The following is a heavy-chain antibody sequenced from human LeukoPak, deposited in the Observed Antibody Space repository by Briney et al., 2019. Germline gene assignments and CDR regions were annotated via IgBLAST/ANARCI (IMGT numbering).Heavy chain of an antibody. CDR2: IYYSGST. CDR1: GGSISSFY. V-gene: IGHV4-59*08. CDR3: ARHDGGYDSQFGY. D-gene: IGHD5-12*01. J-gene: IGHJ4*02. Sequence: PSETLSLTCTVSGGSISSFYWSWIRRPPGKGLEWIGYIYYSGSTNYNPSLKSRVTISVNTSKNQFSLKLSSVTAADTAVYYCARHDGGYDSQFGYWGQGTLVTVSS.